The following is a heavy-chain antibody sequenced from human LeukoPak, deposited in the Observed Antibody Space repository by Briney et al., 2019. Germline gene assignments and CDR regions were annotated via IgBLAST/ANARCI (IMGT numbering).Heavy chain of an antibody. CDR3: AELGITMIGGV. V-gene: IGHV3-48*03. J-gene: IGHJ6*04. CDR1: AFTFSSYE. Sequence: PGGSLRLSCAASAFTFSSYEMNWARQAPGKGLEWVSYISSSGSTIYYADSVKGRFTISRDNAKNSLYLQMNSLRAEDTAVYYCAELGITMIGGVWGKGTTVTISS. CDR2: ISSSGSTI. D-gene: IGHD3-10*02.